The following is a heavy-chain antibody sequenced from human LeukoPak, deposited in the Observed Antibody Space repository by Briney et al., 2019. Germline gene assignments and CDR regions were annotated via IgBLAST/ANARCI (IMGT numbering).Heavy chain of an antibody. CDR3: ARGEYSYGYNYYYMDV. CDR2: INHSGST. CDR1: GGSFSGYY. D-gene: IGHD5-18*01. V-gene: IGHV4-34*01. J-gene: IGHJ6*03. Sequence: SETLSLTCAVYGGSFSGYYWSWIRQPPGKGLEWIGVINHSGSTNYNPSLKSRVTISVDTSKNQFSLKLSSVTAAGTAVYYCARGEYSYGYNYYYMDVWGKGTTVTVSS.